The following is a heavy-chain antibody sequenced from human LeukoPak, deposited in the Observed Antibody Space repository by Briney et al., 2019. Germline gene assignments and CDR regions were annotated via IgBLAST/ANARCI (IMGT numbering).Heavy chain of an antibody. CDR2: IAYDGSHK. D-gene: IGHD6-25*01. CDR3: ARDGSGAAADYQYYYGMDV. J-gene: IGHJ6*02. V-gene: IGHV3-30-3*01. CDR1: GFTFSSSA. Sequence: GGSLRLSCAASGFTFSSSAFHWVRQAPGKGLEWVAVIAYDGSHKYSADSVKGRFTISRDNSRNTVYLQMNSLRTEDTAVYYCARDGSGAAADYQYYYGMDVWGQGTTVTVSS.